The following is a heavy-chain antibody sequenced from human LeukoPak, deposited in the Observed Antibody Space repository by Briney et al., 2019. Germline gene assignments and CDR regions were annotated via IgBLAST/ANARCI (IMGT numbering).Heavy chain of an antibody. CDR1: GVTFSSYA. D-gene: IGHD3-22*01. Sequence: PGGSLTLSCAASGVTFSSYAMHGVRQAPGKGLEWWAVISYDGSNKYYAYSVKGRFTISRENSKTALYLQMNSLRAEDTAVYYCARSGVIGYYYYYMDVWGKGTTVTVSS. V-gene: IGHV3-30*04. CDR3: ARSGVIGYYYYYMDV. J-gene: IGHJ6*03. CDR2: ISYDGSNK.